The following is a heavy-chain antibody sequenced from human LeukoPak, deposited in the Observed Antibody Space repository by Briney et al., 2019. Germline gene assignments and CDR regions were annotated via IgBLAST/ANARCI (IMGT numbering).Heavy chain of an antibody. J-gene: IGHJ4*02. CDR1: GGSISSYY. D-gene: IGHD3-16*01. V-gene: IGHV4-59*01. CDR3: ARAGAPYDYVWGSYDY. CDR2: IYYSGST. Sequence: SETLSPTCTVSGGSISSYYWSWIRQPPGKGLEWIGYIYYSGSTNYNPSLKSRVTISVDTSKNQFSLKLSSVTAADTAVYYCARAGAPYDYVWGSYDYWGQGTLVTVSS.